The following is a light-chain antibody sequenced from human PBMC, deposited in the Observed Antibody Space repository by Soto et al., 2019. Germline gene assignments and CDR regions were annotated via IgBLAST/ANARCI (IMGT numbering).Light chain of an antibody. CDR3: AAWDDSLNAVV. CDR1: SSNIGRNT. Sequence: QSVLAQPPSGYGTPGQRVTISCSGSSSNIGRNTVNWYQQLPGTAPKVLIYSNNQRPSGVPDRLSGSKSGTSASLAISGLQSEDEADYYCAAWDDSLNAVVFGGGTKVTVL. CDR2: SNN. V-gene: IGLV1-44*01. J-gene: IGLJ2*01.